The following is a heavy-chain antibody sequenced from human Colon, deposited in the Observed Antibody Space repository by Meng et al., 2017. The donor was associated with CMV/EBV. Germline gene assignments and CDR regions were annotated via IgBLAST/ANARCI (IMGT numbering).Heavy chain of an antibody. CDR1: GYTFTSYG. CDR3: ARDTTSSWPNWFDP. D-gene: IGHD6-13*01. Sequence: ASVKVSCKASGYTFTSYGISWVRQAPGQGLEWMGWISAYNGNTNYAQKLQGRVTMTTDTSTSTAYMELRSMRSDDTAVDYCARDTTSSWPNWFDPWGQGTLVTVSS. J-gene: IGHJ5*02. CDR2: ISAYNGNT. V-gene: IGHV1-18*01.